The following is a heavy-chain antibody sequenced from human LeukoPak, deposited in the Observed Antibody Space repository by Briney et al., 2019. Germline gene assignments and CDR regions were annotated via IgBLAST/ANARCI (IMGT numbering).Heavy chain of an antibody. CDR3: ATRSSGITMVRGVVYAFDI. J-gene: IGHJ3*02. CDR1: GYTLTELS. D-gene: IGHD3-10*01. CDR2: FDPEDGET. Sequence: ASVKVSCKVSGYTLTELSMHWVRQAPGKGLEWMGGFDPEDGETIYAQKFQGRVTMTEDTSTDTAYMELSSLRSEDTAVYYCATRSSGITMVRGVVYAFDIWGQGTMVTVSS. V-gene: IGHV1-24*01.